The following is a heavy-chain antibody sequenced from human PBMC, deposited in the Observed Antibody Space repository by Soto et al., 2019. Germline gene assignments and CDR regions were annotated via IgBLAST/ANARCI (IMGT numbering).Heavy chain of an antibody. CDR3: ARPHTSAVWAGHAFVI. V-gene: IGHV3-23*01. CDR1: GFTFSSYA. CDR2: TSGSGSST. J-gene: IGHJ3*02. D-gene: IGHD7-27*01. Sequence: GGSLRLSCAASGFTFSSYAMTWVRQAPGKGLEWVSATSGSGSSTYYADSVKGRFTISRDNSKNTVFLQMSSLRAEDTAIYYCARPHTSAVWAGHAFVIWCQGTRVTVSS.